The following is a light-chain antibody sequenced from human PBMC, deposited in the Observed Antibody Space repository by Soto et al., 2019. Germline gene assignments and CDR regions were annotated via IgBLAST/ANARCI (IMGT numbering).Light chain of an antibody. CDR1: SSDVGGYKF. CDR3: ISYTTSSTLEV. V-gene: IGLV2-14*03. J-gene: IGLJ1*01. Sequence: QSALTHPASVSGSPGQSITISCTGTSSDVGGYKFVSCYQQHPCKVPRLMIYDVSNRPSGVSNRFSGSKSDNSASLTISGLQAEDGADYYCISYTTSSTLEVFGPWTKVTVL. CDR2: DVS.